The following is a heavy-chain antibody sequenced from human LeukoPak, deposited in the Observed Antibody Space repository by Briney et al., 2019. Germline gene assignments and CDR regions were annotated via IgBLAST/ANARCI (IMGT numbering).Heavy chain of an antibody. V-gene: IGHV3-30*03. J-gene: IGHJ6*04. Sequence: GGSLRLSCAASGFSFSTFGMHWVRQAPGRGLEWVAVISSDGSNKYYADSVKGRFTISRDNSKNTLYLQMNSLRTEDTAVYYCATGGITMVRGVIITGPYGMDVWGKGTTVTVSS. D-gene: IGHD3-10*01. CDR1: GFSFSTFG. CDR3: ATGGITMVRGVIITGPYGMDV. CDR2: ISSDGSNK.